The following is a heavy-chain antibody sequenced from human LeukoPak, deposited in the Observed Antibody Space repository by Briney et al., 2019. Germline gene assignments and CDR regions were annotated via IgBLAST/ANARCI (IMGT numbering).Heavy chain of an antibody. Sequence: SETLSLTCAVYGGSFSGYYWSWIRQPPGKGLEWIGEINHSGSTNYNPSLKSRVTISVDTSKNQFSLKLSSVTAADTAVYYCARGSGYGDYVVRRYFDYWGQGTLVTVSS. V-gene: IGHV4-34*01. J-gene: IGHJ4*02. D-gene: IGHD4-17*01. CDR1: GGSFSGYY. CDR2: INHSGST. CDR3: ARGSGYGDYVVRRYFDY.